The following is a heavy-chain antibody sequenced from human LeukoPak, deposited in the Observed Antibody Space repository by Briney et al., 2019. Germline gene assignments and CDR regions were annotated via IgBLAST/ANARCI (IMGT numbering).Heavy chain of an antibody. D-gene: IGHD3-10*01. CDR2: IYYSGST. V-gene: IGHV4-30-4*01. CDR1: GGSISSGDYY. J-gene: IGHJ4*02. CDR3: ARGRIQYYYGSGSYYIDY. Sequence: SETLSLTCTVSGGSISSGDYYWSWIRQPPGKGLEWIGYIYYSGSTYYNPSLKSRVTISVDTSKNQFSLKLSSVTAADTAVYYCARGRIQYYYGSGSYYIDYWGQGTLVTVSS.